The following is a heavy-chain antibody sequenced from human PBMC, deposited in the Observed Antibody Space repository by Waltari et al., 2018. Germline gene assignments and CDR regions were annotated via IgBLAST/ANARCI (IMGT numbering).Heavy chain of an antibody. CDR1: GGSMSNYY. D-gene: IGHD3-22*01. CDR3: ARGEEDYDDSSGYDY. J-gene: IGHJ4*02. V-gene: IGHV4-59*01. CDR2: IYYSGNT. Sequence: QVQLQESGPGLVKPSETLSLTCSVSGGSMSNYYWSWIRQPPGKGLEWIGYIYYSGNTNYNPSLKNRVTISLDTSKNQFSLKLSSVTAADTAVYYCARGEEDYDDSSGYDYWGQGTLVTVSS.